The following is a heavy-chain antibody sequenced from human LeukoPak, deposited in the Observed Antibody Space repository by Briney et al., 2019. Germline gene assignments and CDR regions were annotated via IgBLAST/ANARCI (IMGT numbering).Heavy chain of an antibody. D-gene: IGHD2-15*01. CDR2: IYPGDSDT. CDR1: GYSFTSYW. CDR3: ARLKDIVVVVAASPAVSFDY. J-gene: IGHJ4*02. Sequence: GESLKISCKGSGYSFTSYWTGWVRQMPGKGLEWMGIIYPGDSDTRYSPSFQGQVTISADKSISTACLQWTSLKASDTAMYYCARLKDIVVVVAASPAVSFDYWGQGTLVTVSS. V-gene: IGHV5-51*01.